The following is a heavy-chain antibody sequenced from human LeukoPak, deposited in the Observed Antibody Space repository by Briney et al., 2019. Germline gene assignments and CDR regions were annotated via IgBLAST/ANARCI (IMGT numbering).Heavy chain of an antibody. D-gene: IGHD3-22*01. Sequence: GRSLRLSCAASGFTFSSYGMHWVRQAPRKGLEWVAVMWYDGSNKYYADSVKGRFTISRDNSKSTLYLQMNSLRAGDAAVYYGAKDEGYGSSRASGDWGRGIPATVSS. CDR3: AKDEGYGSSRASGD. J-gene: IGHJ1*01. V-gene: IGHV3-33*06. CDR2: MWYDGSNK. CDR1: GFTFSSYG.